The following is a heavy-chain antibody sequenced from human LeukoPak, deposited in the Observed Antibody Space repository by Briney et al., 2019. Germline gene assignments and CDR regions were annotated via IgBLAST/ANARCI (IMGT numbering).Heavy chain of an antibody. CDR1: GGSISSYY. V-gene: IGHV4-4*07. CDR2: IYTSGST. J-gene: IGHJ4*02. D-gene: IGHD3-22*01. Sequence: SETLSLTCTVSGGSISSYYWSWIRQPARKGLEWIGRIYTSGSTNYNPSLKSRVTISVDTSKNQFSLKLSSVTAADTAVYYCARLEYDSSGYPYFDYWGQGTLVTVSS. CDR3: ARLEYDSSGYPYFDY.